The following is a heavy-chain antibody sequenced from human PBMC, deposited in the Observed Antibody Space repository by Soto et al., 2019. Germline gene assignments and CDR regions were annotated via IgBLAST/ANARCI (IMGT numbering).Heavy chain of an antibody. Sequence: PSETLSLTCTVFGGSISSGGYYWSWIRQHPGKGLEWIGEIYYSGSTYYNPSLKSRVTISVDTSKNQFSLKLSSVTAADTAVYYCASGKQEGIAVAGANVGLDYWGQGTLVTVSS. J-gene: IGHJ4*02. CDR3: ASGKQEGIAVAGANVGLDY. D-gene: IGHD6-19*01. CDR1: GGSISSGGYY. V-gene: IGHV4-31*03. CDR2: IYYSGST.